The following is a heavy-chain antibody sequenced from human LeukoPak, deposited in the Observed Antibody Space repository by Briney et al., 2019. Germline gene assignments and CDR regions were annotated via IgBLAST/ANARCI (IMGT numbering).Heavy chain of an antibody. CDR1: GFTFSSYS. Sequence: GGSLRLSCAASGFTFSSYSMNWVRQAPGKGLEWVSSISRSSSYIYYADSVKGRFTISRDNAKNSLYLQMNSLRAEDTAVYYCARGGGNYYDSSGYYYYFDYWGQGTLVTVSS. CDR3: ARGGGNYYDSSGYYYYFDY. V-gene: IGHV3-21*01. CDR2: ISRSSSYI. D-gene: IGHD3-22*01. J-gene: IGHJ4*02.